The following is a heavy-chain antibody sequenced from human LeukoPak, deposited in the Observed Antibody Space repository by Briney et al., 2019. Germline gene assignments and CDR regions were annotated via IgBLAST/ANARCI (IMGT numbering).Heavy chain of an antibody. Sequence: SETLSLTCAVYGGSFSGYYWSWIRQPPGKGLEWIGEINHGGSTNYNPSLKSRVTISGDTSKNQFSLKLSSVTAADTAVSNCAGTRTYSAYGMAVCGQRPTVTVSS. J-gene: IGHJ6*02. CDR2: INHGGST. V-gene: IGHV4-34*01. CDR3: AGTRTYSAYGMAV. D-gene: IGHD2-15*01. CDR1: GGSFSGYY.